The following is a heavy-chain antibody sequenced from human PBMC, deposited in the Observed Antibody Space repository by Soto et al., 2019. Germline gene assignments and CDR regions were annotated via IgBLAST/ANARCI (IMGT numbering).Heavy chain of an antibody. CDR3: ASGYSGYDIRYYYYLDV. D-gene: IGHD5-12*01. CDR2: IYYSGST. Sequence: SETLSLACTVSGGSISSSSYYWGWIRQPPGKGLEWIGSIYYSGSTYYNPSLKSRVTISVDTSKNQFSLKLSSVTAADTAVYYCASGYSGYDIRYYYYLDVWGKATTVTVSS. CDR1: GGSISSSSYY. J-gene: IGHJ6*03. V-gene: IGHV4-39*01.